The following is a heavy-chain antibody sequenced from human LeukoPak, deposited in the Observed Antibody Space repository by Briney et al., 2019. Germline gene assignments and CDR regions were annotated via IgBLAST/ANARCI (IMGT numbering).Heavy chain of an antibody. Sequence: GGSLRLSCAASGFTFSSYSMNWVRQAPGKGLEWVSAISGSGGRTYYADSVKGRFTISRDNSKNTLYLQMNSLRAEDTAVYYCAKDIVHGDYWGQGTLVTVSS. CDR2: ISGSGGRT. J-gene: IGHJ4*02. V-gene: IGHV3-23*01. D-gene: IGHD2-15*01. CDR1: GFTFSSYS. CDR3: AKDIVHGDY.